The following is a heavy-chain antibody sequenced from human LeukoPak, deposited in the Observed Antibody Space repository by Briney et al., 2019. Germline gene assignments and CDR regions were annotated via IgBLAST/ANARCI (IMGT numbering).Heavy chain of an antibody. Sequence: ASVKLSCKASGYTFTSYGISWVRQAPGQGLEWMGWISAYNGNTNYAQKLQGRVTMTTDTSTSTAYMELRSLRSDDTAVYYCARGLWFGEFIPNGMDVWGKGTTVTVSS. V-gene: IGHV1-18*04. CDR2: ISAYNGNT. D-gene: IGHD3-10*01. CDR3: ARGLWFGEFIPNGMDV. J-gene: IGHJ6*04. CDR1: GYTFTSYG.